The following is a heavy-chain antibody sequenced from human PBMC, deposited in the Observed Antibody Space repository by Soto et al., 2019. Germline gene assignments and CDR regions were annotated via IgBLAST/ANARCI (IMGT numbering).Heavy chain of an antibody. J-gene: IGHJ2*01. V-gene: IGHV3-30*04. CDR2: ISFNGRKK. D-gene: IGHD3-9*01. CDR1: GFNFTYNA. CDR3: ARDWLRRDDIFPPSWNFNL. Sequence: QEQLVESGGGVVRPGKSLRLSCEASGFNFTYNAMHWVRQAPGKGLEWVAVISFNGRKKFYARSVKGRFTISRDNSKNPLYLQINTLRPGDTAVYYCARDWLRRDDIFPPSWNFNLWGQGTLVTAS.